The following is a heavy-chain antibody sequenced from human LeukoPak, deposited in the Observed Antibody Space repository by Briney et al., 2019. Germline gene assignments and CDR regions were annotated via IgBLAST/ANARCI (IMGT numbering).Heavy chain of an antibody. D-gene: IGHD3-22*01. Sequence: GGSLRLSCAASGFIFSSYGIHWVRQAPGKGLEWVAVISYDGSNKYYADSVKGRFTISRDNSKNTLYLQMNSLRAEDTAVYYCARTHITMIVVVIPYFDYWGQGTLVTVSS. CDR1: GFIFSSYG. CDR2: ISYDGSNK. V-gene: IGHV3-30*19. J-gene: IGHJ4*02. CDR3: ARTHITMIVVVIPYFDY.